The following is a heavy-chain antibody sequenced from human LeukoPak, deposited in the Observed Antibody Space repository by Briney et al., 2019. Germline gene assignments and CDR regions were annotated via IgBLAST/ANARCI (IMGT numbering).Heavy chain of an antibody. CDR1: GCSISSYY. CDR2: IYYSGST. V-gene: IGHV4-59*01. J-gene: IGHJ4*02. CDR3: ARAVYGGNFLGY. D-gene: IGHD4-23*01. Sequence: SETLSLTCTVSGCSISSYYWRWIRQPPGKGLEWLGYIYYSGSTNYNPSPKSRVTISVDTHKNQFSLNLSSVTAAHTAVYYCARAVYGGNFLGYWGQGTLVTVSS.